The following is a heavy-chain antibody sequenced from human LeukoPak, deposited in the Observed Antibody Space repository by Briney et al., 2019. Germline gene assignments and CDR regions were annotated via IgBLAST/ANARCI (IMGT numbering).Heavy chain of an antibody. Sequence: ASVKVSCKASGYTFTGYYMHWVRQAPGQGLEWMGWINPNSGGTNYAQKFQGRVTMTRDTSISTAYMELSRLRSDDTAVYYCARGCCSSTSCYAGNWFDPWGQGTLVTVSS. CDR1: GYTFTGYY. V-gene: IGHV1-2*02. CDR2: INPNSGGT. CDR3: ARGCCSSTSCYAGNWFDP. D-gene: IGHD2-2*01. J-gene: IGHJ5*02.